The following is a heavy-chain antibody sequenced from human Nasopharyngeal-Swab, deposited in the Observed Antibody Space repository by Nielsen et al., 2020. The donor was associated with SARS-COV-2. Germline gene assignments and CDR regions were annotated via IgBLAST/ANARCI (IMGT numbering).Heavy chain of an antibody. V-gene: IGHV5-51*01. Sequence: VRQMPGKGLEWMGIIYPGDSDTRYSPSFQGQVTISADKSISTAYLQWSSLKASDTAMYYCARQGLKGNWFDPWGQGTLVTVSS. CDR2: IYPGDSDT. D-gene: IGHD3-22*01. J-gene: IGHJ5*02. CDR3: ARQGLKGNWFDP.